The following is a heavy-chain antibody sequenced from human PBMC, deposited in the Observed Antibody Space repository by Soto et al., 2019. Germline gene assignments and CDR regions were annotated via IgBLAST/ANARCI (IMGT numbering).Heavy chain of an antibody. D-gene: IGHD5-12*01. Sequence: QVQLVQSGAEVKKPGASVKVSCKASGYTFTGYYMHWVRQAPGQGLEWMGWINPNSGGTNSAQKFQGRVTMTRDTSISTAYMELSRLRSDDTAVYYCARGTERWLQGISGYWGQGTLVTVSS. V-gene: IGHV1-2*02. CDR2: INPNSGGT. CDR1: GYTFTGYY. J-gene: IGHJ4*02. CDR3: ARGTERWLQGISGY.